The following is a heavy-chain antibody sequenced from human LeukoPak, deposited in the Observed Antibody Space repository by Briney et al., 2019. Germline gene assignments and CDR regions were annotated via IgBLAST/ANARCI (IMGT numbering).Heavy chain of an antibody. CDR1: GFTFSSFP. CDR3: ARDLYYFDSSGYYASDL. Sequence: PGRSLRLSCAASGFTFSSFPMHWVRQAPGKGLEWVANIKQDGSEKHYVDSLRGRFTISRDNAKNSLDLQMNSLRAEDTAVYFCARDLYYFDSSGYYASDLWGQGTLVTVSS. D-gene: IGHD3-22*01. J-gene: IGHJ5*02. V-gene: IGHV3-7*01. CDR2: IKQDGSEK.